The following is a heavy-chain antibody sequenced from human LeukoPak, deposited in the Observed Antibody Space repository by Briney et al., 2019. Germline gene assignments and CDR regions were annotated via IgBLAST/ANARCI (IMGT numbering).Heavy chain of an antibody. D-gene: IGHD6-19*01. CDR3: ARDRLAVAGNYYYYYGMDA. V-gene: IGHV3-53*01. Sequence: GGSLRLSCAASGFTVSSNYMSWVRQAPGKGLEWVSIIYSGGSTYYADSVKGRFTISRDNSKNTLYLQMNSLRAEDTAVYYCARDRLAVAGNYYYYYGMDAWGQGTTVTVSS. CDR2: IYSGGST. J-gene: IGHJ6*02. CDR1: GFTVSSNY.